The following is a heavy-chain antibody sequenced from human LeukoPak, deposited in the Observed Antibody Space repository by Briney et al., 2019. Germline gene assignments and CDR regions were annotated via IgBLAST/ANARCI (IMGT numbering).Heavy chain of an antibody. CDR1: GGSISSGSYY. Sequence: SETLSLTCTVSGGSISSGSYYWSWIRQPAGKGLEWIGRIYTSGSTNYNPSLKSRVTISVDTSKNQFSLKLSSVTAADTAVYYCARDAVVGPVDILTGYDAFDIWGQGTMVTVSS. V-gene: IGHV4-61*02. CDR2: IYTSGST. D-gene: IGHD3-9*01. J-gene: IGHJ3*02. CDR3: ARDAVVGPVDILTGYDAFDI.